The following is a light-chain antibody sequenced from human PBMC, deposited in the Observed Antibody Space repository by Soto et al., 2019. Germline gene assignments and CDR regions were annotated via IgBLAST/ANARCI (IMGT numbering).Light chain of an antibody. Sequence: QAASVSGSPGQSITISCTGTSRDVGGYNYVSWYQQHPGKAPKLMIYDVSNRPSGVSNRFSGSKSGNTASLTISGLQAEDEADYYCSSYTSSSTLYVVFGGGTKLTVL. J-gene: IGLJ2*01. CDR2: DVS. CDR3: SSYTSSSTLYVV. CDR1: SRDVGGYNY. V-gene: IGLV2-14*01.